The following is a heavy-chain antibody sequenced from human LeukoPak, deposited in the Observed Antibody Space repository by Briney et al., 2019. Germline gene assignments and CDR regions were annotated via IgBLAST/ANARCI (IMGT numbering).Heavy chain of an antibody. CDR1: GFTFSSYS. Sequence: PGGSLRLSCAASGFTFSSYSMNWVRQAPGKGLDWVSSISSSSSYIYYADSVKGRFTISRDNAKNSLYLQMNSLRAEDTAVYYCARANRVDIVATRLPDRIDYWGQGTLVTVSS. CDR3: ARANRVDIVATRLPDRIDY. D-gene: IGHD5-12*01. J-gene: IGHJ4*02. V-gene: IGHV3-21*01. CDR2: ISSSSSYI.